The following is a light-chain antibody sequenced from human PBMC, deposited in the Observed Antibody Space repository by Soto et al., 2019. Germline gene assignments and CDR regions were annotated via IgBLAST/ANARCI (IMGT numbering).Light chain of an antibody. CDR1: EGINTG. CDR3: QQFSAYPLT. J-gene: IGKJ4*01. CDR2: ETS. Sequence: AIQLTQSPSSLSASVGVRVTITCRASEGINTGVAWYQQKPGKSPKLLIYETSNLASGVSLRFSGTGYGTQFSLTIGGLQPEDFATYHCQQFSAYPLTFGGGTKVEIK. V-gene: IGKV1-13*02.